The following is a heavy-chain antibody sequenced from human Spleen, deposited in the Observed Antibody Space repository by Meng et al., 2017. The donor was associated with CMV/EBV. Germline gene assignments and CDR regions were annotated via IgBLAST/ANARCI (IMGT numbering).Heavy chain of an antibody. CDR1: GFTFSRYW. CDR2: IKQDGSEK. J-gene: IGHJ6*02. V-gene: IGHV3-7*01. Sequence: GGSLRLSCGASGFTFSRYWMSWVRQAPGKGLEWVANIKQDGSEKYYMDFVKGRFTISRDNAKNSLYLQMNSLRAEDTAVYYCARAKVRQFVIEVADYYYYAMDVWGQGTTVTVSS. D-gene: IGHD2-21*01. CDR3: ARAKVRQFVIEVADYYYYAMDV.